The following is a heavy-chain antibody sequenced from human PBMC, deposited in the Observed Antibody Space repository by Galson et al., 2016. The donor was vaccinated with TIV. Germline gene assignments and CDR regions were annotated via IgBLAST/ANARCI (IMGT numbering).Heavy chain of an antibody. J-gene: IGHJ4*02. CDR3: AKGAAWETSMGSFGFWFDD. CDR1: GFSFSAYA. V-gene: IGHV3-23*01. Sequence: SLRLSCAASGFSFSAYAMTWVRQAPGKGLEWVSLISGSAYSTYYADSVKGRFTISRDSSKNPVYLQMNNLRAEDTAVYYCAKGAAWETSMGSFGFWFDDWGQGTLVTVSS. D-gene: IGHD5-18*01. CDR2: ISGSAYST.